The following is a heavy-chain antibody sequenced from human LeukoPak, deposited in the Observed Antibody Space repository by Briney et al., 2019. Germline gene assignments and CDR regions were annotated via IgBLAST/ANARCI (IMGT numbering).Heavy chain of an antibody. D-gene: IGHD6-13*01. Sequence: SGTLSLTCTVSGYSISSGYYWGWIRQPPGKGLEWIGSIYHSGSTYYNPSLKSRVTISVDTSKNQFSLKLSSVTAADTAVHYCARDRYSSSQDYWGQGTLVTVSS. J-gene: IGHJ4*02. CDR2: IYHSGST. V-gene: IGHV4-38-2*02. CDR3: ARDRYSSSQDY. CDR1: GYSISSGYY.